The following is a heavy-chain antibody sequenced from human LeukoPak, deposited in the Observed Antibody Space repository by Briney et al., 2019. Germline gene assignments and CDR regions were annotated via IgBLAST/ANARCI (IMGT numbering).Heavy chain of an antibody. CDR1: GGSISIYY. Sequence: PSETLSLTCTVSGGSISIYYWSWLRQPPGKGLEWIGYIYYSGSTNYNPSLKSRVTISVDTSKNQFSLKLSSVTAADTAVYYCARLGLRSPYYYYYYYMDVWGKGTTVTVSS. J-gene: IGHJ6*03. D-gene: IGHD4-17*01. CDR3: ARLGLRSPYYYYYYYMDV. V-gene: IGHV4-59*01. CDR2: IYYSGST.